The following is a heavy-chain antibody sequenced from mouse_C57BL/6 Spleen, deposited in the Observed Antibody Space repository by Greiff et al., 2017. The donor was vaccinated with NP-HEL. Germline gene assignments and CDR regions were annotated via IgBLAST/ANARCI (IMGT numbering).Heavy chain of an antibody. Sequence: EVKLVESGGGLVQPGGSLKLSCAASGFTFSDYYMYWVRQTPEKRLEWVAYISNGGGSTYYLDTVKGRFTISRDNAKNTLYLQMSRLKSEDTAMYYCARHPTLDYWGQGTTLTVSS. CDR3: ARHPTLDY. J-gene: IGHJ2*01. CDR2: ISNGGGST. D-gene: IGHD2-10*01. V-gene: IGHV5-12*01. CDR1: GFTFSDYY.